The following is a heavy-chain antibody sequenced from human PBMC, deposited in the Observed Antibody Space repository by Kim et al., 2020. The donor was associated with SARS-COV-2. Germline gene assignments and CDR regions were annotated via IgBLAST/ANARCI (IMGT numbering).Heavy chain of an antibody. CDR1: GGSISSSSYY. D-gene: IGHD5-12*01. Sequence: SETLSLTCTVSGGSISSSSYYWGWIRQPPGKGLEWIGSIYYSGSTYYNPSLKSRVTISVDTSKNQFSLKLSSVTAADTAVYYCARGLSVSGYRNTHWFDPWGQGTLVTVSS. CDR3: ARGLSVSGYRNTHWFDP. CDR2: IYYSGST. V-gene: IGHV4-39*07. J-gene: IGHJ5*02.